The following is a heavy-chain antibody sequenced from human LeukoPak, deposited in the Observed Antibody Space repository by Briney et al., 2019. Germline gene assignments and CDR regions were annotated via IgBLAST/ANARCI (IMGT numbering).Heavy chain of an antibody. CDR3: ARDYSGQWLVSHDAFDI. J-gene: IGHJ3*02. V-gene: IGHV1-18*01. D-gene: IGHD6-19*01. CDR2: ISAYNGNT. Sequence: ASVKVSCKASGYTFTSYGISWVRQAPGRGLEWMGWISAYNGNTNYAQKLQGRVTVTTDTSTSTAYMELRSLRSDDTAVYYCARDYSGQWLVSHDAFDIWGQGTTVTVSS. CDR1: GYTFTSYG.